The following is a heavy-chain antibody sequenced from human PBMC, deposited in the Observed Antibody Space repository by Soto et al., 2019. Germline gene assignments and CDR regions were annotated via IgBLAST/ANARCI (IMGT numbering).Heavy chain of an antibody. Sequence: ASVKVSCKASGYTFYKFGINWVRQAPGQGLEWMGWISAFSTNTNYAQRFQGRVSVTTHISSNTAYMELTGLRPDDTAVYYCARVSDYYYLAMDVWGQGTTVTVSS. V-gene: IGHV1-18*01. J-gene: IGHJ6*02. CDR1: GYTFYKFG. CDR3: ARVSDYYYLAMDV. CDR2: ISAFSTNT.